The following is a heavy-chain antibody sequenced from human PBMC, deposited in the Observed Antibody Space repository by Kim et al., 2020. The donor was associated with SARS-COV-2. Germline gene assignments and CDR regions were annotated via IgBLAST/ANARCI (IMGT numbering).Heavy chain of an antibody. V-gene: IGHV1-46*01. D-gene: IGHD3-22*01. CDR3: ARRDPYDSSGYSEDAFDI. Sequence: QGRVTMTRDTSTSTVYMELSSLRSEDTAVYYCARRDPYDSSGYSEDAFDIWGQGTMVTVSS. J-gene: IGHJ3*02.